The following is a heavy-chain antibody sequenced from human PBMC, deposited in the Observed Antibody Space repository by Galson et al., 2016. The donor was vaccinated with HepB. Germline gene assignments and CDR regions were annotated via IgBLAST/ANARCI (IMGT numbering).Heavy chain of an antibody. Sequence: SLRLSCAASGFAFSSHWVHWVRHDLGKGLVWVSRINSDGTISNYADSVKGRFTISRDNAKNTLYLQMNSLRAEDTAVYYCVRDHSVVPATAYNWFDPWGQGTLVTVSS. CDR3: VRDHSVVPATAYNWFDP. D-gene: IGHD2-15*01. CDR1: GFAFSSHW. J-gene: IGHJ5*02. CDR2: INSDGTIS. V-gene: IGHV3-74*01.